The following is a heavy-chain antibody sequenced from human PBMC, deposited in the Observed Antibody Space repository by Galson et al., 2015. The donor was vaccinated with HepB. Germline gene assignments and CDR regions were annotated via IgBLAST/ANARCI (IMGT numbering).Heavy chain of an antibody. Sequence: SLRLSCAASGFIFSGYSMNWVRQAPGKGLEWVSYVSNSRNTVYYADSVKGRFTISRDSTKNSLYLQMNSLRVEDTAVYYCARGLIVNTAMIAFDYWGQGALVTVSS. D-gene: IGHD5-18*01. CDR2: VSNSRNTV. V-gene: IGHV3-48*04. CDR1: GFIFSGYS. CDR3: ARGLIVNTAMIAFDY. J-gene: IGHJ4*02.